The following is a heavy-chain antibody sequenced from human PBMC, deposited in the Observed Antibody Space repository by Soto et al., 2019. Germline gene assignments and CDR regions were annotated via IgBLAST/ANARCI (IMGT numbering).Heavy chain of an antibody. CDR2: ISSSGSTI. V-gene: IGHV3-48*03. J-gene: IGHJ5*02. CDR1: GFTFSSYE. Sequence: GGSLRLSCAASGFTFSSYEMNWVRQAPGKGLEWVSYISSSGSTIYYADSVKGRFTISRDNAKNSLYLQMNSLRAEDTAVYYCARAVPQSGSYLNWFDPWGQGTLVTVSS. CDR3: ARAVPQSGSYLNWFDP. D-gene: IGHD1-26*01.